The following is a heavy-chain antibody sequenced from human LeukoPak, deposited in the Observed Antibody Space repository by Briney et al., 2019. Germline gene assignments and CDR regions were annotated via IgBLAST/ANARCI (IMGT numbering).Heavy chain of an antibody. V-gene: IGHV1-18*01. J-gene: IGHJ5*02. Sequence: ASVKVSCKASGHTFTSYGISWVRQAPGQGLEWMGWISAYNGNTNYAQKLQGRVTMTTDTSTSTAYMELRSLRSDDTAVYYCARDQGWTEKDNWFDPWGQGTLVTVSS. D-gene: IGHD3/OR15-3a*01. CDR3: ARDQGWTEKDNWFDP. CDR1: GHTFTSYG. CDR2: ISAYNGNT.